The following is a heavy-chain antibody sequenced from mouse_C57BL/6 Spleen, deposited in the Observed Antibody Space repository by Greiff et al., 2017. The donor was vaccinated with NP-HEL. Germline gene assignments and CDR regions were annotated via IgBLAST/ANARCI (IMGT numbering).Heavy chain of an antibody. CDR2: IYPGSGNT. Sequence: QVQLQQSGAELVRPGASVKLSCKASGYTFTDYYINWVKQRPGQGLEWIARIYPGSGNTYYNEKFKGKATLTAEKSSSTAYMQLSSLTSEDSAVYFCAREGDLSVYWYFDVWGTGTTVTVSS. CDR3: AREGDLSVYWYFDV. J-gene: IGHJ1*03. D-gene: IGHD3-3*01. V-gene: IGHV1-76*01. CDR1: GYTFTDYY.